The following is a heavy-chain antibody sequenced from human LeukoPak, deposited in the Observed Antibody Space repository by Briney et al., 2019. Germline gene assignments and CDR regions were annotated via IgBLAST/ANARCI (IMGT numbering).Heavy chain of an antibody. J-gene: IGHJ4*02. D-gene: IGHD3-9*01. CDR3: ARQNILTGYYKE. CDR2: IYYSGST. V-gene: IGHV4-39*01. CDR1: GGSISSSSYY. Sequence: SETLSLTCTVSGGSISSSSYYWGWIRQPPGKGLEWIGSIYYSGSTYYNPSLKSRVTISVDTSKNQFSLKLGSVTAADTAVYYCARQNILTGYYKEWGQGTLVTVSS.